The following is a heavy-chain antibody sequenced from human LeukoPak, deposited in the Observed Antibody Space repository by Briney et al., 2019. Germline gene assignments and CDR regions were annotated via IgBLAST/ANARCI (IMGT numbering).Heavy chain of an antibody. V-gene: IGHV3-30*04. J-gene: IGHJ4*02. CDR1: GFTFRSYA. CDR3: AREAPLGVYFDY. CDR2: ISFDGSKK. Sequence: GGSLRLSCAASGFTFRSYAMRWVRQAPGKGLEWVALISFDGSKKYYADSVKGRFTISRDNSKYTLLLQMNSLRVEDTAVYYCAREAPLGVYFDYWGQGTLVTVSS. D-gene: IGHD2-8*01.